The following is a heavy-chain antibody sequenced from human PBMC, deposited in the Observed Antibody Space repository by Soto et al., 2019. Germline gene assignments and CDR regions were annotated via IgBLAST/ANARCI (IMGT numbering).Heavy chain of an antibody. D-gene: IGHD3-10*01. CDR3: ARVAMVRGVIYYYGMDV. CDR2: IIPIFGTA. V-gene: IGHV1-69*13. CDR1: GGTFSSYA. J-gene: IGHJ6*02. Sequence: SVKVSCKASGGTFSSYAISWVRQAPGQGLEWMGGIIPIFGTANYAQKFQGRVTITADESTSTAYMELSSLRSEDTAVYYCARVAMVRGVIYYYGMDVWGQGTTVTVSS.